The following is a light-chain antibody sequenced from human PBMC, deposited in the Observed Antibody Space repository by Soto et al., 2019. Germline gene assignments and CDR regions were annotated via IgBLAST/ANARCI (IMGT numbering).Light chain of an antibody. CDR3: VLYMGGGIDWV. CDR1: SGSVSTSYY. V-gene: IGLV8-61*01. CDR2: STN. Sequence: QTVVTQEPSFSVSPGGTVTLTCGLSSGSVSTSYYPSWYQQTPGQAPRTLIYSTNTRSSGVPDRFSGSILGNKAALTITGAQADDESDYSCVLYMGGGIDWVFGGGTKLTVL. J-gene: IGLJ3*02.